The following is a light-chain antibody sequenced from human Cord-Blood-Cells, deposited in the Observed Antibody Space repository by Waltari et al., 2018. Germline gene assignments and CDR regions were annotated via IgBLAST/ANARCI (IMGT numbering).Light chain of an antibody. J-gene: IGLJ3*02. V-gene: IGLV2-23*01. Sequence: SALTQPASVSGSPGQSITIPCTGTSRDCGSYNLVSWYQPHPGKAPKLMIYEGSKRPSGVSNRFSGSKSGNTASLTISGLQAEDEADYYCCSYAGSWVFGGGTKLTVL. CDR2: EGS. CDR3: CSYAGSWV. CDR1: SRDCGSYNL.